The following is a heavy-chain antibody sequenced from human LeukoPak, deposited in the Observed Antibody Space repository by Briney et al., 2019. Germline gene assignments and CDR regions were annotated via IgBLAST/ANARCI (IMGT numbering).Heavy chain of an antibody. V-gene: IGHV1-46*01. D-gene: IGHD3-22*01. CDR3: ARGVRGMIVVVTYYYGMDV. J-gene: IGHJ6*02. CDR2: INPSGGST. Sequence: GASVKVSCKASGYTFTSYYMHWVRQAPGQGLEWMGIINPSGGSTSYAQKFQGRVTMTRDTSTSTVYMELSSLRSEDTAVYYCARGVRGMIVVVTYYYGMDVWGQGTMVTVSS. CDR1: GYTFTSYY.